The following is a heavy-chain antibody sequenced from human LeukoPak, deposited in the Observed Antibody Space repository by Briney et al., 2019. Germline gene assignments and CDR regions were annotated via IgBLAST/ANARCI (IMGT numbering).Heavy chain of an antibody. V-gene: IGHV1-18*01. J-gene: IGHJ3*02. Sequence: GASVRVSCKASGYTFTSYGISRVRQAPGQGHGRMGWISAYNGNTNYAQKLQGRVTMTTDTSTSTAYMELRSLRSDDTAVYYCASLPSRHDAFDIWGQGTMVTVSS. CDR1: GYTFTSYG. CDR2: ISAYNGNT. CDR3: ASLPSRHDAFDI.